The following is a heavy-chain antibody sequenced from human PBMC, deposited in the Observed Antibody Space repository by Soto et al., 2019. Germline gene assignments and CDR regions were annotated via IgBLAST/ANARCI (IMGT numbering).Heavy chain of an antibody. D-gene: IGHD3-22*01. CDR1: GFTFSSYS. J-gene: IGHJ2*01. Sequence: PGGSLRLSWAASGFTFSSYSMNWVRQAPGKGLEWVSYISSSSSTIYYADSVKGRFTISRDNAKNSLYLQMKSLRDEDTAVYYCERVRSYYDSSGYYSYWYFDLWGSGTLVTVSS. V-gene: IGHV3-48*02. CDR3: ERVRSYYDSSGYYSYWYFDL. CDR2: ISSSSSTI.